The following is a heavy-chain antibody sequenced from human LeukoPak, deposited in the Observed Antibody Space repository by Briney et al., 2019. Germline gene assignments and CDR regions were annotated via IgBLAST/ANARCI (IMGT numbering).Heavy chain of an antibody. J-gene: IGHJ4*02. D-gene: IGHD4-17*01. CDR3: ARDYNDYGDYFADY. Sequence: GGSLRLSCAASGFTFSSYSMNWVRQAPGKGLEWVSSISSSSSYIYYADSVKGRFTISRDNAKNSLYLQMNGLRAEDTAVYYCARDYNDYGDYFADYWGQGTLVTVSS. CDR1: GFTFSSYS. V-gene: IGHV3-21*01. CDR2: ISSSSSYI.